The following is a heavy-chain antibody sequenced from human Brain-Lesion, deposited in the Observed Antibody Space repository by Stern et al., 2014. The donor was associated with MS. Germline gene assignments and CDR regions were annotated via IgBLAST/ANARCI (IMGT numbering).Heavy chain of an antibody. CDR3: ARKTDTAVGGDY. V-gene: IGHV3-53*01. CDR2: MYSRGGT. D-gene: IGHD5-18*01. J-gene: IGHJ4*02. CDR1: GFSVSTNF. Sequence: EVQLVESGGGLIQPGGSLRLSCAASGFSVSTNFMSWVRQAPGKGLEWVSLMYSRGGTNYADSVTGRFTISRASSKNTLYLQMSDLRAEDTAVYYCARKTDTAVGGDYWGPGTLVTVSS.